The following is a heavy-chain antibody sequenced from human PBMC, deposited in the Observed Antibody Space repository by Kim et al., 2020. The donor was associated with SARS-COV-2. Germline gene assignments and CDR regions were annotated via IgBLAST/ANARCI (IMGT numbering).Heavy chain of an antibody. V-gene: IGHV4-39*01. CDR3: ATPKTFNVLRWCGEFYGAFDI. CDR1: GGSISSSSYY. Sequence: SETLSLTCTVSGGSISSSSYYWGWIRQPPGKGLEWIGSIYYSGSTYYNPSLKSRVTISVDTSKNQFSLKLSSVTAADTAVYYCATPKTFNVLRWCGEFYGAFDIWGQGTMVTVSS. J-gene: IGHJ3*02. D-gene: IGHD3-10*01. CDR2: IYYSGST.